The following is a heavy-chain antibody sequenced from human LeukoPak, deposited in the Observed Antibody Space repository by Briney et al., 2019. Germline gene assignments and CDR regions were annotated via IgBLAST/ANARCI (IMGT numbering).Heavy chain of an antibody. D-gene: IGHD3-10*01. Sequence: GASVKVSCKASGYTFSGYYLHWVRQAPGQGLEWMGWINPNSGGTNSAQKFQGRVTMTRDTSTSTVYMELSSLRSDDTAVYYCARARGGITMVRGVTRPNYYYYYYMDVWGKGTTVTVSS. CDR3: ARARGGITMVRGVTRPNYYYYYYMDV. V-gene: IGHV1-2*02. J-gene: IGHJ6*03. CDR2: INPNSGGT. CDR1: GYTFSGYY.